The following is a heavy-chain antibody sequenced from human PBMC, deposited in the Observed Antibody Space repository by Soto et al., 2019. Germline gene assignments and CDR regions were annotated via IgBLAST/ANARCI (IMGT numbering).Heavy chain of an antibody. CDR1: GYTFTSYY. CDR2: INPSVNGS. V-gene: IGHV1-46*01. J-gene: IGHJ5*02. Sequence: QVQLVQSGAEVKKPGASVKVSCKASGYTFTSYYLHWVRQAPGQGLEWMGIINPSVNGSTYAQKFQGRVTMTRDTSTSTVYMELSGLRSEDTAVHYCARGYAQWLVNWFDPWGQGTLVTVSS. D-gene: IGHD6-19*01. CDR3: ARGYAQWLVNWFDP.